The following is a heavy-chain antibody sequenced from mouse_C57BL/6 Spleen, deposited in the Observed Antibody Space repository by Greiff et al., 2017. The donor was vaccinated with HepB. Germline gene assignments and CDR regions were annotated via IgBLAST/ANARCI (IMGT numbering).Heavy chain of an antibody. CDR2: IWRGGST. CDR1: GFSLTSYG. Sequence: VQLQQSGPGLVQPSQSLSITCTVSGFSLTSYGVHWVRQSPGKGLEWLGVIWRGGSTDYNAAFMSRLSITKDNSKSQVFFKMNSLQADDTAIYYCAKGGYGSSYYAMDYWGQGTSVTVSS. CDR3: AKGGYGSSYYAMDY. V-gene: IGHV2-5*01. J-gene: IGHJ4*01. D-gene: IGHD1-1*01.